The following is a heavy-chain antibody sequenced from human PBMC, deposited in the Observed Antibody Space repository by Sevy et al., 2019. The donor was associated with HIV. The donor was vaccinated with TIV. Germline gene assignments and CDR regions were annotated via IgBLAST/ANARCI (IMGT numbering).Heavy chain of an antibody. CDR2: IRSDGVTT. CDR1: GFTFSSNW. J-gene: IGHJ4*02. Sequence: GGSLRLSCEASGFTFSSNWMHWVRQAPGKGLEWVSRIRSDGVTTRYADFVKGRFTISRDNAKNMLYLQLNSLRDEDTAVYYYGADLHYSIEDWGQGTLVTVSS. V-gene: IGHV3-74*01. CDR3: GADLHYSIED. D-gene: IGHD4-4*01.